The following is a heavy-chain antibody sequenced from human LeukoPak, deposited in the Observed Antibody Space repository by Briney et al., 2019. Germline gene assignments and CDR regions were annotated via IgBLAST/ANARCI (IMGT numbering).Heavy chain of an antibody. V-gene: IGHV4-59*08. CDR2: IYYSGST. D-gene: IGHD4-23*01. Sequence: SETLSLTCTVSGGSLSSYYWSWIRQPPGKGLEWIGYIYYSGSTNYNPSLKSRVTISVDTSKNQFSLKLSSVTAADTAVYYCARLSDATLYGGNSEFDYWGQGTLVTVSS. J-gene: IGHJ4*02. CDR3: ARLSDATLYGGNSEFDY. CDR1: GGSLSSYY.